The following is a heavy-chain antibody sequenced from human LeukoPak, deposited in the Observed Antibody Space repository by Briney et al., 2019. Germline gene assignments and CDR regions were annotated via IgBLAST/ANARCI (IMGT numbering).Heavy chain of an antibody. CDR1: GGSISSSNW. Sequence: PSGTLSLTCAVSGGSISSSNWWSWVRQPPGKGLEWIGEIYHSGSTNYNPSLKSRVTISVDTSKNQFSLKLSSVTAADTAVYYCARAEQQRYSGFDYWGQGTLVTVSS. D-gene: IGHD5-18*01. CDR2: IYHSGST. V-gene: IGHV4-4*02. J-gene: IGHJ4*02. CDR3: ARAEQQRYSGFDY.